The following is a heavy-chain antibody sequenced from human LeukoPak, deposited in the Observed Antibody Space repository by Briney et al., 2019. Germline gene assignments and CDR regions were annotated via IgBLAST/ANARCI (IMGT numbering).Heavy chain of an antibody. CDR2: ISSSSSYI. V-gene: IGHV3-21*01. CDR3: ARDETRAGSGAFSWFDP. Sequence: WETLRLTCAASGVTFSSYSLNWIRQPPGKGLEWVSSISSSSSYIYYADSVKGRFTSSRDNAKNSLYLQMNSLRAEDTAVCYCARDETRAGSGAFSWFDPWGQGTLVTVSS. CDR1: GVTFSSYS. J-gene: IGHJ5*02. D-gene: IGHD2-15*01.